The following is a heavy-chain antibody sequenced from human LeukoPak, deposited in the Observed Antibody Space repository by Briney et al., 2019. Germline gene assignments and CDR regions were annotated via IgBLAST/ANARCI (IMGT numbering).Heavy chain of an antibody. J-gene: IGHJ4*02. D-gene: IGHD3-22*01. CDR3: AKADDSSGYYGHFDY. Sequence: GGSLRLSCAASGFTFSSYAMNWVRQAPGKGLEWVSAISGSGGSTYYADSVKGLFTISRDNSKNTLYLQMNSLRAEDTAVYYCAKADDSSGYYGHFDYWGQGTLVTVSS. CDR2: ISGSGGST. CDR1: GFTFSSYA. V-gene: IGHV3-23*01.